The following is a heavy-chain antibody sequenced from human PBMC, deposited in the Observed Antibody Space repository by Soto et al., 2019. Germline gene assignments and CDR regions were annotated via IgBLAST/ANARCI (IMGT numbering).Heavy chain of an antibody. V-gene: IGHV1-69*01. CDR1: GGTLSSYT. D-gene: IGHD1-1*01. CDR2: IIPVCGVP. J-gene: IGHJ6*02. CDR3: VSGPTTGRGGLEV. Sequence: QVQLVHSMPEENKPGSSVKVSCKASGGTLSSYTICWVRQAPGQGLEWMGGIIPVCGVPTYTPEFQGRVPITADASTSTAFMELSSLTSDDTAVYYCVSGPTTGRGGLEVWGQRTTVTFAS.